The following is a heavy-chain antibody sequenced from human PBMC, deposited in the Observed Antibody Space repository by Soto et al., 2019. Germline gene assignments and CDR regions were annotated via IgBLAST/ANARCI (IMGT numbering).Heavy chain of an antibody. Sequence: EVQLLESGGGLVQPGGSLRLSCAASGFTFSSNAMSWVRQAPGKGLEWVSGITGSGGSTYYADSVTGRFTISRDNSKNTLYLQINSLRAEDRAVYYCAKPGIASQPTTGPFEYWGQGTLVTVSS. J-gene: IGHJ4*02. CDR3: AKPGIASQPTTGPFEY. CDR2: ITGSGGST. CDR1: GFTFSSNA. V-gene: IGHV3-23*01. D-gene: IGHD6-13*01.